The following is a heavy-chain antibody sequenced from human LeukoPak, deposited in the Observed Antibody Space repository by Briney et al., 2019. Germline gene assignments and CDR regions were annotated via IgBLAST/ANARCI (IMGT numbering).Heavy chain of an antibody. CDR3: AREGGGVWFGELSYYYMDV. D-gene: IGHD3-10*01. V-gene: IGHV1-18*01. CDR2: ISAYNGNT. Sequence: ASVKVSCKASGYTFTSYGISWVRQAPGQGLEWMGWISAYNGNTNYAQKLQGRVTMTTDTSTSTAYMELRSLRSDDTAVYYCAREGGGVWFGELSYYYMDVWGKGTTVTISS. CDR1: GYTFTSYG. J-gene: IGHJ6*03.